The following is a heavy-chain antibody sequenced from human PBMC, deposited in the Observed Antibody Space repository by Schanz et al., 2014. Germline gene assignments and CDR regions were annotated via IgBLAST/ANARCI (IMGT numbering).Heavy chain of an antibody. CDR1: TSLFSRSV. Sequence: DLVESGGGVVQSGRSLTLSCAVSTSLFSRSVIHWDRQAPGKGLEWVSIAYSGGSTYYADSVKGRFTISRDNSKNTLYLLMNSLRAEDTAVYYCAEHVRALTGNDYWGQGTLVTVSS. D-gene: IGHD3-9*01. V-gene: IGHV3-66*04. J-gene: IGHJ4*02. CDR2: AYSGGST. CDR3: AEHVRALTGNDY.